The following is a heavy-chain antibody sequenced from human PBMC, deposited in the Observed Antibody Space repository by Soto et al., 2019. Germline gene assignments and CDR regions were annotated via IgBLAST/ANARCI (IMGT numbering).Heavy chain of an antibody. J-gene: IGHJ4*02. V-gene: IGHV4-31*03. Sequence: QVNLQESGPGLVKPSQTLSLTCTVSGGSIISGGYSWSWISQHPWKGLEWIGYIYYNGSPYYNPSLKSRLTMAIDKSKNQLSIKLRSETAADTDVHYCARGVRRDSGYDPPDYRRQGTLVTVSS. CDR2: IYYNGSP. CDR1: GGSIISGGYS. CDR3: ARGVRRDSGYDPPDY. D-gene: IGHD5-12*01.